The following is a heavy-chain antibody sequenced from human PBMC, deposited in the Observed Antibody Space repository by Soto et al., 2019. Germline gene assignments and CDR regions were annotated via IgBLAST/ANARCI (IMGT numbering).Heavy chain of an antibody. Sequence: SETLSLTCTVSGGSISSSSYYWGWIRQPPGKGLEWIGSIYYSGSTYYNPSLKSRVTISVDTSKNQFSLKLSSVTAADTAVYYCARTGGYYDSSGYFLVVDFDYWGQGTLVTVSS. CDR1: GGSISSSSYY. CDR3: ARTGGYYDSSGYFLVVDFDY. J-gene: IGHJ4*02. CDR2: IYYSGST. V-gene: IGHV4-39*01. D-gene: IGHD3-22*01.